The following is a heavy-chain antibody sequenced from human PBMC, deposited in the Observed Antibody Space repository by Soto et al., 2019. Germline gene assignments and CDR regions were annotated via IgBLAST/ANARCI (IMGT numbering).Heavy chain of an antibody. CDR2: ISSSSSYI. CDR3: ARDQRHSISPVLFDI. Sequence: GGSLRLSCAASGFTFSSYSMNWVRQAPGKGLEWVSSISSSSSYIYYADSVKGRFTISRDNAKNSLYLQMNSLRAEDTAVYYCARDQRHSISPVLFDIWGQGTMVTVSS. J-gene: IGHJ3*02. CDR1: GFTFSSYS. V-gene: IGHV3-21*01. D-gene: IGHD6-6*01.